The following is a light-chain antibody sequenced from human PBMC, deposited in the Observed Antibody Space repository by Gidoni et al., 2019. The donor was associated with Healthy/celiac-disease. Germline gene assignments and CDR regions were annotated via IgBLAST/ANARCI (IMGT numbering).Light chain of an antibody. J-gene: IGKJ5*01. CDR1: QSVSSSY. Sequence: ETVLTQSPGTLSLSPGERATLSCRASQSVSSSYFAWYQQKPGQAPRLLIYGASSRATGIPDRFSGSGSGADFTLTISRLEPEDFAVYYCQQYGSSSITFGQGTRLEIK. CDR2: GAS. CDR3: QQYGSSSIT. V-gene: IGKV3-20*01.